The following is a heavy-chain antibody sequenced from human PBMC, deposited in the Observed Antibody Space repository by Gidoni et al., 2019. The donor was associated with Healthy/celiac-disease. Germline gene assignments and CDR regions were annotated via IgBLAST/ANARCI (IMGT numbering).Heavy chain of an antibody. CDR1: GGPISSSSYY. V-gene: IGHV4-39*07. J-gene: IGHJ4*02. CDR2: IYYSGST. CDR3: ARDARDGIQRGLH. Sequence: QLQLQESGPGLVKPSETLSPTCTVSGGPISSSSYYWGWIRQPPGKGLEWIGSIYYSGSTYYNPSLKSRVTISVDTSKNQFSLKLSSVTAADTAVYYCARDARDGIQRGLHWGQGTLVTVSS. D-gene: IGHD1-1*01.